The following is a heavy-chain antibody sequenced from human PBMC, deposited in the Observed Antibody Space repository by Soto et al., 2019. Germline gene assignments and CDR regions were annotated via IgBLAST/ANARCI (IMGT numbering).Heavy chain of an antibody. CDR3: AHRDSTGTTTDFDS. J-gene: IGHJ4*02. CDR1: GLSFTTTRMG. V-gene: IGHV2-5*02. Sequence: SGPKLVNPTETLTRTCTFSGLSFTTTRMGVGWPRQPPGKALEWLAIIYWDGESRYKPILRRRLTLTEDTSKNQVVLTMTNMDPKDPATYYCAHRDSTGTTTDFDSWGQGIPVTGSS. D-gene: IGHD1-1*01. CDR2: IYWDGES.